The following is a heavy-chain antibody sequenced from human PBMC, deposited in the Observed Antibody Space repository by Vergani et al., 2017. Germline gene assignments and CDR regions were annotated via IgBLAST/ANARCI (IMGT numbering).Heavy chain of an antibody. CDR1: GGTFSSYA. Sequence: QVQLVQSGAEVKKPGSSVKVSCKASGGTFSSYAISWVRQAPGQGLEWMGGLIPIFGTANYAQKFQGRVTSTADESTSTAYMELSSLRSEDTAVYYCAYDSSLVPIYDSSGYSPYYFDYWGQGTLVTVSS. CDR3: AYDSSLVPIYDSSGYSPYYFDY. J-gene: IGHJ4*02. V-gene: IGHV1-69*01. D-gene: IGHD3-22*01. CDR2: LIPIFGTA.